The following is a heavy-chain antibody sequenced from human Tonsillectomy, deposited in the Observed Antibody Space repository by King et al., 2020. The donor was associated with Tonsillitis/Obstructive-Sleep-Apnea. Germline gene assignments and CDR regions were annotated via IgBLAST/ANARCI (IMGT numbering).Heavy chain of an antibody. V-gene: IGHV4-31*03. CDR2: IYYSGST. D-gene: IGHD3-3*01. Sequence: VQLQESGPGLVKPSQTLSLTCTVSGGSISSGGYYWSWIRQHPGKGLEWIGSIYYSGSTYSNPSLKSRVTISGDTSKNQFSLKLRSVTAADTAVYYCARDRGEGPFWSGYSLHYYYYMDVWGKGTTVTVSS. J-gene: IGHJ6*03. CDR3: ARDRGEGPFWSGYSLHYYYYMDV. CDR1: GGSISSGGYY.